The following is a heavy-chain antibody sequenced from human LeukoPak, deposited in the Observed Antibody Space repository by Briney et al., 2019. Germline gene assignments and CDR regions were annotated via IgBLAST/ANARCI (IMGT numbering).Heavy chain of an antibody. D-gene: IGHD1-1*01. CDR2: MDFSGST. CDR1: GVSITSSTYF. Sequence: SETLSLTCSVSGVSITSSTYFWSWIRQPAGKALEWIGRMDFSGSTNYNPSFRSRVTLSLDTSKNQFSLKLSSVTAADTAVYYCARYSGTGYGMYYFDYWGQGTLVTVSS. V-gene: IGHV4-61*02. J-gene: IGHJ4*02. CDR3: ARYSGTGYGMYYFDY.